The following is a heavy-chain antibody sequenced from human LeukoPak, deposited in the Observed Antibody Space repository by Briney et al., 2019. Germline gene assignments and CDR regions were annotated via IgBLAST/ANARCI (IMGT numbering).Heavy chain of an antibody. D-gene: IGHD2-21*02. CDR3: ARQWGIAYCGGDCYYFDY. V-gene: IGHV1-69*05. CDR2: IILISGTA. Sequence: GASVKVSCKASGGTFSSYAISWVRQPPGQGLEWMGLIILISGTANYAQKFQGRVTITTDESTSTAYMELSSLRSEDTAVYYCARQWGIAYCGGDCYYFDYWGQGTLVTVSS. J-gene: IGHJ4*02. CDR1: GGTFSSYA.